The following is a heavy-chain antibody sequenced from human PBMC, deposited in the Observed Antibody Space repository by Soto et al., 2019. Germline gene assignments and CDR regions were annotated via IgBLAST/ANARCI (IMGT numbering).Heavy chain of an antibody. V-gene: IGHV3-23*01. CDR2: ISGSGTST. Sequence: GGSLRLSCAASGLTFNNYAMSWVRQAPGKGLEWVSAISGSGTSTYYADSVKGRFTISRDFFKNTVYLQMNSLRAGDTAIYYCAIRVTIAGWFDPWGQGTLVTVSS. CDR3: AIRVTIAGWFDP. D-gene: IGHD3-9*01. CDR1: GLTFNNYA. J-gene: IGHJ5*02.